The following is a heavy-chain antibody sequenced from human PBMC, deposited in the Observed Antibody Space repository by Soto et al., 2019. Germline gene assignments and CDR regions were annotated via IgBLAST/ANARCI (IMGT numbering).Heavy chain of an antibody. J-gene: IGHJ4*02. CDR1: GDSMSSSDYY. V-gene: IGHV4-39*01. D-gene: IGHD6-19*01. Sequence: SETMSVTCAVSGDSMSSSDYYWGWIRQPPGKGLEWIGSIYYSGSTYYNPSLQSRVAISVDTSKNQFSLKLKSVTAADTAIYYCARRTVNIRTFYSGLKTHCFDYWGQGAPVTVS. CDR3: ARRTVNIRTFYSGLKTHCFDY. CDR2: IYYSGST.